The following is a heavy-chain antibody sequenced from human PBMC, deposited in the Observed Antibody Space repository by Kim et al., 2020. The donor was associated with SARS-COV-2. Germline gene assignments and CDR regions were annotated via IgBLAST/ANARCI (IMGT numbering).Heavy chain of an antibody. Sequence: GGSLRLSCAASGFTFDGYGMSWVRQAPGKGLEWVAGIIWNGGSIDYADSVKGRFTISRDKAKNSLYLQMNSLRAEDTALYYCARDRMVVSDDSDIWGQGTVVIVSS. CDR3: ARDRMVVSDDSDI. J-gene: IGHJ3*02. D-gene: IGHD2-15*01. V-gene: IGHV3-20*04. CDR1: GFTFDGYG. CDR2: IIWNGGSI.